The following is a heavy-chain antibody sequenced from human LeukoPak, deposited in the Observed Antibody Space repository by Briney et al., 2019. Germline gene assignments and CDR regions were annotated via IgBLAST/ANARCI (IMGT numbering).Heavy chain of an antibody. CDR1: GFTFSSYA. V-gene: IGHV3-23*01. CDR2: ISGSGGST. CDR3: AKGGDYYGSGSPSDY. D-gene: IGHD3-10*01. J-gene: IGHJ4*02. Sequence: GGSLRLSCAASGFTFSSYAMSWVRQAPGKGLEWVSAISGSGGSTYYADSVKGRFTISRDNSKNTLYLQMNSLRAEDTAVYYCAKGGDYYGSGSPSDYWGQGTLVTVSS.